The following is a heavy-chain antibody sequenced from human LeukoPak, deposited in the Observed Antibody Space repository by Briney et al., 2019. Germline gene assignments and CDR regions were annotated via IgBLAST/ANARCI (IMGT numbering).Heavy chain of an antibody. Sequence: GGSLRLSCTASGFTFGDYAMSWVRQAPGKGLEWVGFIRSKAYGGTTEYAASVKGRFTISRDDSKSIAYLQMNSLKTEDTAVYYCTRAKINDYYDSSGYRFDYWGQGTLVTVSS. D-gene: IGHD3-22*01. V-gene: IGHV3-49*04. CDR1: GFTFGDYA. CDR3: TRAKINDYYDSSGYRFDY. J-gene: IGHJ4*02. CDR2: IRSKAYGGTT.